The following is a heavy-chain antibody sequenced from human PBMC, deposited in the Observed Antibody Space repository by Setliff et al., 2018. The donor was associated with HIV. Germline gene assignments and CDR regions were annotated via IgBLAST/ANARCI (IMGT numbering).Heavy chain of an antibody. Sequence: PGGPLRLSCAASGFTFSSSWMTWVRQAPGRGLEYVAGMNRDGSEKGYADSVKGRFSISRDNAKNSLYLQMSSLRTEDTAVYFCARDPAFGAFDIWGQGTMVTVSS. J-gene: IGHJ3*02. CDR3: ARDPAFGAFDI. D-gene: IGHD3-10*01. CDR1: GFTFSSSW. V-gene: IGHV3-7*04. CDR2: MNRDGSEK.